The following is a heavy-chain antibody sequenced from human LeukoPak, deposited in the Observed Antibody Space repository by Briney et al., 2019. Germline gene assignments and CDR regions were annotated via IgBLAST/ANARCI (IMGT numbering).Heavy chain of an antibody. J-gene: IGHJ3*02. CDR2: TSAGGAST. CDR1: GFTFSTYP. Sequence: GGSLRLSCAASGFTFSTYPMSWVRQAPGKGLEWVSSTSAGGASTYYADSVKGRFTISRDNSQNTMYLQMNSLRAEDTAVYYCARVYGDHAPLGAFDIWGQGTMVTVSS. D-gene: IGHD4-17*01. V-gene: IGHV3-23*01. CDR3: ARVYGDHAPLGAFDI.